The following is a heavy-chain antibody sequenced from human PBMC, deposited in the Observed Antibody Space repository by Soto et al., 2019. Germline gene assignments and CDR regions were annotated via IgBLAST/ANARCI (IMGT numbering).Heavy chain of an antibody. CDR2: ISYDGSNK. D-gene: IGHD3-3*02. CDR1: GFTFSSYA. Sequence: QVQLVESGGGVVQPGRSLRLSCAASGFTFSSYAMHWVRQAPGKGLEWVAVISYDGSNKYYADYVKGRFTISRDNSKNTLYLQMNSLRAEDTAVYYCARGESIFGDFDYWGQGTLVTVSS. CDR3: ARGESIFGDFDY. J-gene: IGHJ4*02. V-gene: IGHV3-30-3*01.